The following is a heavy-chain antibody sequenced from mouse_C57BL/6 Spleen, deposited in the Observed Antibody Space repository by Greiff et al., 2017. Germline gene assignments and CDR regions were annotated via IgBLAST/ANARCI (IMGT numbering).Heavy chain of an antibody. V-gene: IGHV1-22*01. CDR2: INPNNGGT. J-gene: IGHJ2*01. CDR3: ARANWDLYYFDD. D-gene: IGHD4-1*01. CDR1: GYTFTDYN. Sequence: VQLQQSGPELVKPGASVKMSCKASGYTFTDYNMHWVKQSHGKSLEWIGYINPNNGGTSYNQKFKGKATLTVNKSSSTAYMERRSLTSEDSAVYYCARANWDLYYFDDWGQGTTLTVSS.